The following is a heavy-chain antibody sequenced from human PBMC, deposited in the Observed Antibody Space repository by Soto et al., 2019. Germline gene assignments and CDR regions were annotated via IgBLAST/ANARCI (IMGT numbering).Heavy chain of an antibody. CDR1: GFTFSDYY. V-gene: IGHV3-11*01. CDR3: ASVGPPSDY. J-gene: IGHJ4*02. Sequence: GGSLRLSCAASGFTFSDYYMSWIRQAPGKGLEWVSHIRSSGRTIYYADSMKGRFTISRDNAKNSLYLQMNSLRAEDTAVYYCASVGPPSDYWGQGTLVTVSS. CDR2: IRSSGRTI.